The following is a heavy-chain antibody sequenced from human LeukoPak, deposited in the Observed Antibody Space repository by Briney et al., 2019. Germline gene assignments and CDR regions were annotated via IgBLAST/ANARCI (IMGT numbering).Heavy chain of an antibody. CDR1: GYTFTSYY. Sequence: ASVKVSCKASGYTFTSYYMHWVRQAPGQGLEWMGIINPSGGSTSYAQKFQGRVTITRDTSASTAYMELSSLRSEDTAVYYCARKLLLKGAFDIWGQGTMVTVSS. J-gene: IGHJ3*02. V-gene: IGHV1-46*01. D-gene: IGHD2-15*01. CDR2: INPSGGST. CDR3: ARKLLLKGAFDI.